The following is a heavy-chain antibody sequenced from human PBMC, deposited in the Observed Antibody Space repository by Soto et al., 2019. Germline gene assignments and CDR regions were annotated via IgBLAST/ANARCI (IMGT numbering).Heavy chain of an antibody. CDR2: INVGSGST. V-gene: IGHV3-23*01. CDR1: GFTFFNYF. Sequence: GALRPSCAAPGFTFFNYFFWWGRPAPGEGLEWLSGINVGSGSTSYADSVRGRFTTSRDNSKNTVFLQMNSLRAEDTAIYYCAKLASPINYDFWRGGMDVWGQGTTVTVSS. J-gene: IGHJ6*02. CDR3: AKLASPINYDFWRGGMDV. D-gene: IGHD3-3*01.